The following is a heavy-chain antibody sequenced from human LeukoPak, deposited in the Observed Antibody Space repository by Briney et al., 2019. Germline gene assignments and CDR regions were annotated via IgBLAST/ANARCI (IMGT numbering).Heavy chain of an antibody. CDR2: ISYDGSDK. V-gene: IGHV3-30-3*01. CDR3: ARDVAVAGRDDAFDI. D-gene: IGHD6-19*01. Sequence: EGSLRLSCAASGFTFSSYAMHWVRQAPGKGLEWVAVISYDGSDKYYADSVKGRFTISRDNSKNTLYLQMNSLRAEDTAVYYCARDVAVAGRDDAFDIWGQGTMVTVSS. J-gene: IGHJ3*02. CDR1: GFTFSSYA.